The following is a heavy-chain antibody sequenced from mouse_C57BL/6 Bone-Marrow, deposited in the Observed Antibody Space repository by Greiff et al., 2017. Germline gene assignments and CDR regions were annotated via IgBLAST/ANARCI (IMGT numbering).Heavy chain of an antibody. J-gene: IGHJ1*03. CDR2: IDPSDSYT. V-gene: IGHV1-69*01. CDR1: GYTFTSYW. D-gene: IGHD1-1*01. Sequence: QVQLQQPGAELVMPGASVKLSCKASGYTFTSYWMHWVKQRPGQGLEWIGEIDPSDSYTNYNQKLKGKSTLTVDKSSSTAYMQLSSLTSEDSAVYYCARKAVVYWYFDVWGTGTTVTVSS. CDR3: ARKAVVYWYFDV.